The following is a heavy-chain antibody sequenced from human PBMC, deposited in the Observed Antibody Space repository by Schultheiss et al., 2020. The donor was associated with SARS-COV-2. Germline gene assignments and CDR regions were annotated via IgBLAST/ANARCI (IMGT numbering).Heavy chain of an antibody. CDR3: ARELDDYGDDWFDP. J-gene: IGHJ5*02. V-gene: IGHV4-31*03. D-gene: IGHD4-17*01. Sequence: SETLSLTCTVSGGSISSGGYYWSWIRQHPGKGLEWIGYIYYSGSTYYNPSLKSRVTISVDTSKNQFSLKLSSVTAADTAVYYCARELDDYGDDWFDPWGQGTLVTVSS. CDR2: IYYSGST. CDR1: GGSISSGGYY.